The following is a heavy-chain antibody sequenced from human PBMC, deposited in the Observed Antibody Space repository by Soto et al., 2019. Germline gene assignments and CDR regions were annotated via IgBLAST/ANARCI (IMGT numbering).Heavy chain of an antibody. J-gene: IGHJ6*02. CDR1: GFTVSSFG. D-gene: IGHD6-13*01. V-gene: IGHV3-64D*06. CDR3: VKDMGQAAVGIRYPYGLDV. CDR2: LSSNGIGT. Sequence: WSLRLSCSGSGFTVSSFGMHWVRQAPGKXLEHVSTLSSNGIGTYYADSVKGRFTFSRDTSKNTLYLQMSSLRTEDTAVYYCVKDMGQAAVGIRYPYGLDVWGLGTTVTVSS.